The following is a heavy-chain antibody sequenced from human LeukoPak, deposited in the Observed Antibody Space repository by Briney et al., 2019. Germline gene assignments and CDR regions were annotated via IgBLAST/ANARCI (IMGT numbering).Heavy chain of an antibody. CDR3: VRNLCKAYFGY. J-gene: IGHJ4*02. CDR2: LSDSGGST. CDR1: GFTFSSYV. Sequence: GGSLRLSCAASGFTFSSYVMSWVRQAPEKGLEWVSTLSDSGGSTYYADSVKGRFTISRDNSKNTLYLQMNSLRGEDTAVYYCVRNLCKAYFGYWGQGTLVTVSS. V-gene: IGHV3-23*01. D-gene: IGHD2-21*01.